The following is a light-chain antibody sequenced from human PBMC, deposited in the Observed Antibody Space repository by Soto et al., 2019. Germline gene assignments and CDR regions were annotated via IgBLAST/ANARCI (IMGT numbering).Light chain of an antibody. Sequence: DIQLTQSPSTLSASVGDRVTITCRASQSVSRWLAWYQKKPGKPPKLLIYATRDLENGVPERFGGSGSGTEFTLAINSLQPDDLATYYCQQYSVSPTFGQGTRLELK. CDR2: ATR. V-gene: IGKV1-5*03. CDR3: QQYSVSPT. J-gene: IGKJ2*01. CDR1: QSVSRW.